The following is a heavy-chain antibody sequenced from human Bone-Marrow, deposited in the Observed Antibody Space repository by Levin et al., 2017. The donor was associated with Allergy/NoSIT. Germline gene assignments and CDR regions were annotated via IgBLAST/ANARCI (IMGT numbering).Heavy chain of an antibody. CDR1: GFTFSRHW. CDR2: INRDGTNT. Sequence: QHGESLKISCAASGFTFSRHWMNWVRQAPGKGLVWVSRINRDGTNTTYADSVKGRFTVSRDNAKDTLYLQMNSLRNEDTAIYFCARVLWTLDSNGDNVVDYYYGMDVWGQGTTVTVSS. V-gene: IGHV3-74*03. D-gene: IGHD3-22*01. CDR3: ARVLWTLDSNGDNVVDYYYGMDV. J-gene: IGHJ6*02.